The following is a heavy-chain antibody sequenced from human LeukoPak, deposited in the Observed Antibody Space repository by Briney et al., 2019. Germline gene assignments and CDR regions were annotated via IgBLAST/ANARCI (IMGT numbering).Heavy chain of an antibody. J-gene: IGHJ4*02. D-gene: IGHD2-2*01. CDR1: GYTFTSYD. CDR3: ARGRPNYCSSTSCYYY. CDR2: MNPNSGNT. V-gene: IGHV1-8*01. Sequence: ASMKVSCKASGYTFTSYDINWVRQATGQGLEWMGWMNPNSGNTGYTQKFQGRVTMTRNTSISTAYMELSSLRSEDTAVYYCARGRPNYCSSTSCYYYWGQGTLVTVSS.